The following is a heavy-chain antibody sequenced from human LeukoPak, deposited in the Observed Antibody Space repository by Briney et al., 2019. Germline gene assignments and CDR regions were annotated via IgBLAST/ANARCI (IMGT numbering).Heavy chain of an antibody. D-gene: IGHD3-3*01. Sequence: PSETLSLTCTVSGGSISSYYWSWIRQPPGKGLEWIGYIYYSGSTNYNPSLKSRVTISVDTSKNQFSLKLSSVTAADTAVYYCARVYKQGFWSGFGAFDIWGQGTMVTVSS. CDR3: ARVYKQGFWSGFGAFDI. CDR2: IYYSGST. J-gene: IGHJ3*02. CDR1: GGSISSYY. V-gene: IGHV4-59*01.